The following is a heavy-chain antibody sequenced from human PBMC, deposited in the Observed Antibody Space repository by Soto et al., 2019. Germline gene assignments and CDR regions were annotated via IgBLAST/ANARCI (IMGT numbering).Heavy chain of an antibody. J-gene: IGHJ4*02. CDR1: GFTFSSYG. Sequence: QVQLVESGGGVVQPGRSLRLSCAASGFTFSSYGMHWVRQAPGKGLEWVAVIWYDGSNKYYADSVKGRFTISRDNSKNTLYLQMNSLRAEDTAVYYCARDCVGAARPLDSFDYWGQGTLVTVSS. V-gene: IGHV3-33*01. D-gene: IGHD6-6*01. CDR2: IWYDGSNK. CDR3: ARDCVGAARPLDSFDY.